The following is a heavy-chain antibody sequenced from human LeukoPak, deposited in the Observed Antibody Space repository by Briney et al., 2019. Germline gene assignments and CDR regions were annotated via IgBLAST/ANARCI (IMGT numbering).Heavy chain of an antibody. Sequence: GGSLRLSCAASGFTFNSYWMHWVRQAPGKGLVWVSHINSDGSSTAYADSVKGRFTISRDNAKNTLYLQMNSLRAEDTAVYYCARDYIVSARGRAFDIWGQGTMFTVSS. J-gene: IGHJ3*02. CDR3: ARDYIVSARGRAFDI. V-gene: IGHV3-74*01. D-gene: IGHD3-16*02. CDR1: GFTFNSYW. CDR2: INSDGSST.